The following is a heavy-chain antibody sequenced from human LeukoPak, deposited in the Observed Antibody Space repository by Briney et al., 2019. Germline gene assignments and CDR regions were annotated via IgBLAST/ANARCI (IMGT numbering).Heavy chain of an antibody. Sequence: SETLSLTCAVYGGSFSGYYWSWIRQPPGKGLEWIGEINHSGSTNYNPSLKSRVTISVDTSKNQFSLKLSSVTAADTAVYYCARVGIYCSSTSCCYYYGMDVWGQGTTVTVSS. CDR1: GGSFSGYY. V-gene: IGHV4-34*01. CDR3: ARVGIYCSSTSCCYYYGMDV. D-gene: IGHD2-2*01. J-gene: IGHJ6*02. CDR2: INHSGST.